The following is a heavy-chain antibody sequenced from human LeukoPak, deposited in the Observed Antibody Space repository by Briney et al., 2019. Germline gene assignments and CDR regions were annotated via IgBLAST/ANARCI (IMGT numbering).Heavy chain of an antibody. CDR1: GYTFTSYY. Sequence: ASVKVSCKASGYTFTSYYMHWVRQAPGQGLEWMGIINPSGGSTSYAQKFQGRVTMTRDTSTSTVYMELSSLRSEDTAVYYCARAGDVVVVAATTFDYYGMDVWGQGTTVTVSS. CDR3: ARAGDVVVVAATTFDYYGMDV. D-gene: IGHD2-15*01. V-gene: IGHV1-46*01. CDR2: INPSGGST. J-gene: IGHJ6*02.